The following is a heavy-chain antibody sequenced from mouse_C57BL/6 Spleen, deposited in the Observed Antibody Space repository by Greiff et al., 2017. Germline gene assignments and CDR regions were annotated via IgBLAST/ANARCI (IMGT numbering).Heavy chain of an antibody. J-gene: IGHJ1*03. Sequence: VQLQQPGAELVKPGASVKLSCKASGYTFTSYWMHWVKQRPGQGLEWIGMIHPNSGSTNYNEKFKSKATLTVDKSSSTAYMQLSSLPSEDSAVYYCARWGYSPGYFDVWGTGTTVTVSS. V-gene: IGHV1-64*01. CDR3: ARWGYSPGYFDV. D-gene: IGHD2-12*01. CDR1: GYTFTSYW. CDR2: IHPNSGST.